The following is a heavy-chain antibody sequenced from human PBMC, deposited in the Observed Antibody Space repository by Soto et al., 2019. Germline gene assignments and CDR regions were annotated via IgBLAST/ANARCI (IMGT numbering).Heavy chain of an antibody. J-gene: IGHJ6*02. Sequence: RASVKVSCKASGYTFTSYDINWVRQATGQGLEWMGWMNPNSGNTGYAQKFQGRVTMTRNTSISTAYMELSSLRSEDTAVYYCERGGLGYCSSTSCYDYYYGMDVWGQGTTVTVSS. V-gene: IGHV1-8*01. D-gene: IGHD2-2*01. CDR3: ERGGLGYCSSTSCYDYYYGMDV. CDR1: GYTFTSYD. CDR2: MNPNSGNT.